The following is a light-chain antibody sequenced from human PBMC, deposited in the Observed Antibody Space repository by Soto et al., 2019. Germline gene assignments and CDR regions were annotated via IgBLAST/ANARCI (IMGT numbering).Light chain of an antibody. V-gene: IGLV3-27*01. CDR2: KDS. Sequence: SYELTQPSSVSVSPGQTARITCSGDVLAKKYARWFQQKPGQAPVLVIYKDSERPSGIPERFSGSSSGTTVTLTISGAQVEDEADYYGYSAADNNLVFGGGTKLTV. CDR1: VLAKKY. J-gene: IGLJ2*01. CDR3: YSAADNNLV.